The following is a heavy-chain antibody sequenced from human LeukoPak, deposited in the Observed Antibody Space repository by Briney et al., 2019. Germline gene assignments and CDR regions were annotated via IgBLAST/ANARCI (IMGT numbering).Heavy chain of an antibody. CDR2: ISSGSNYI. Sequence: GGSLRLSCAASGFTFSNYNMNWVRQAPGKGLEWVSSISSGSNYISYADSVKGRFTISRDNAKNSLYLQMNSLRADDAAVYYCARDLRLWGQGTLVTVSS. CDR1: GFTFSNYN. V-gene: IGHV3-21*01. J-gene: IGHJ4*02. CDR3: ARDLRL.